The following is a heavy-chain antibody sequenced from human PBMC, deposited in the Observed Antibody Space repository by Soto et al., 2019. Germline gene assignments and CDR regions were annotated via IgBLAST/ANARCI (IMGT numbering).Heavy chain of an antibody. V-gene: IGHV5-51*01. CDR3: ARGEGSSSRIGFYFQH. Sequence: PGESLKISCKGSGYSFTSYWIGWVRQMPGKGLEWMGIIYPGDSDTRYSPSFQGQVTISADKSISTAYLQWSSLKASDTAMYYCARGEGSSSRIGFYFQHWGQGTLVTVSS. D-gene: IGHD6-13*01. J-gene: IGHJ1*01. CDR1: GYSFTSYW. CDR2: IYPGDSDT.